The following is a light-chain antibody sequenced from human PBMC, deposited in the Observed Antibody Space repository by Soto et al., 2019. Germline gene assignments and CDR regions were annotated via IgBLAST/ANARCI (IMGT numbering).Light chain of an antibody. V-gene: IGKV3-20*01. J-gene: IGKJ2*01. CDR1: QSVSSSY. CDR2: GAS. CDR3: QQYPGYT. Sequence: ESVLTQSPGTLSLSPGERATLSCRASQSVSSSYLPWYQQKHGQAPRLLIYGASGRATGIPDIFSGSGSWTDFTLTISRLEPEEFAVYYCQQYPGYTFGHGTKLEIK.